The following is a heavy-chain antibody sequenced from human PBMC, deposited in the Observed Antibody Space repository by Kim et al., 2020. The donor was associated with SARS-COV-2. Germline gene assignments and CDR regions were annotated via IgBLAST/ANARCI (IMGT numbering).Heavy chain of an antibody. D-gene: IGHD3-3*01. CDR3: ASLSITIFGVVTRDY. CDR2: ISSSGSTI. CDR1: GFTFSSYE. V-gene: IGHV3-48*03. J-gene: IGHJ4*02. Sequence: GGSLRLSCAASGFTFSSYEMNWVRQAPGKGLEWVSYISSSGSTIYYADSVKGRFTISRDNAKNSLYLQMNSVRAEDTAVYYCASLSITIFGVVTRDYWGQGTLVTVSS.